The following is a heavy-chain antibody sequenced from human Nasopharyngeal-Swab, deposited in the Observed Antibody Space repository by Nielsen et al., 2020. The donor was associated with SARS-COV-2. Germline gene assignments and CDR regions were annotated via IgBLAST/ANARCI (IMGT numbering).Heavy chain of an antibody. D-gene: IGHD2-8*01. CDR2: INPNSGNT. V-gene: IGHV1-8*01. J-gene: IGHJ6*03. CDR3: ARGPACTDGVCYRYYMDV. CDR1: GYTFTSYA. Sequence: ASVKVSCKASGYTFTSYAIHWVRQATGQGLEWMGWINPNSGNTGYAQKFQGRVTMTRNTSISTAYMELSSLRSEDTAVYYCARGPACTDGVCYRYYMDVWGKGTTVTVSS.